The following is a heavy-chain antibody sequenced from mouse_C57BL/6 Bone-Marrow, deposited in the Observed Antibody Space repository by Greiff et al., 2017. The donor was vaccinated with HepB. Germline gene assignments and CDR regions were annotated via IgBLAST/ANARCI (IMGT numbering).Heavy chain of an antibody. J-gene: IGHJ1*03. CDR2: IRNKANGYTT. Sequence: EVMLVESGGGLVQPGGSLSLSCAASGFTFTDYYMSWVRQPPGKALEWLGFIRNKANGYTTEYSASVKGRFTISRDNSQSILYLQMNALRAEDSATYYCARSHDYENWYFDVWGTGTTVTVSS. CDR1: GFTFTDYY. CDR3: ARSHDYENWYFDV. V-gene: IGHV7-3*01. D-gene: IGHD2-4*01.